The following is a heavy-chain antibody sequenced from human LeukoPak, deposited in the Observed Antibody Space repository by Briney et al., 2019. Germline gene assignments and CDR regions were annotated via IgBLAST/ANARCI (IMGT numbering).Heavy chain of an antibody. Sequence: GGSLRLSCAASGFTFSSYSMNWVRQAPGKGLEWVSSISSSSSYIYYADSVKGRFTISRDNAKNSLYLQMNSLRAEDTAVYYCARALSTIFGVVRTWGQGTLVTVSS. CDR2: ISSSSSYI. V-gene: IGHV3-21*01. J-gene: IGHJ5*02. D-gene: IGHD3-3*01. CDR3: ARALSTIFGVVRT. CDR1: GFTFSSYS.